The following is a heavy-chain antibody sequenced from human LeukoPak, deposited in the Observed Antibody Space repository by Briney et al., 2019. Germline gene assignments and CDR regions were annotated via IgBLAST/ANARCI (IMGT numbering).Heavy chain of an antibody. D-gene: IGHD1-26*01. CDR1: GYTSTRYE. V-gene: IGHV1-8*03. CDR3: ARMTMSGIDNWFDP. Sequence: GSPKVSRKASGYTSTRYEIRGGREAPGQGLEWIGWLYADSGDTGSAQKLRGGVTITRNTSTNTAYMGMCSPRYEETRVFYIARMTMSGIDNWFDPWGQGTLVTVSS. CDR2: LYADSGDT. J-gene: IGHJ5*02.